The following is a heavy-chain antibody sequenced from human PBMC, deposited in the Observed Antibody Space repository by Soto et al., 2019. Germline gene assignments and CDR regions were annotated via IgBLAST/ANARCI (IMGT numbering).Heavy chain of an antibody. J-gene: IGHJ6*02. D-gene: IGHD3-16*01. CDR2: IKQDGSEK. CDR1: GFIFSSYW. CDR3: AREGFRRVMSYYAMDL. V-gene: IGHV3-7*04. Sequence: EVLLVESGGGLVQPGGSLRLSCAVSGFIFSSYWMSWVRQAPGKGLEWVANIKQDGSEKYYVDSVKGRFTICRDNAKHSLYLQMNSLRGQETAVYYCAREGFRRVMSYYAMDLWRQGTTVTVSS.